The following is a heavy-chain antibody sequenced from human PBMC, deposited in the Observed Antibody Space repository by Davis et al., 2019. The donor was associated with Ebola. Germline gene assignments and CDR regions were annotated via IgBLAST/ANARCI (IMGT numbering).Heavy chain of an antibody. CDR3: ARDWCGGDCYAFDI. Sequence: GESLKISCAASGFTFSSYWMSWVRQAPGKGLEWVANIKQDGSEKYYVDSVKGRFTISRDNAKNSLYLQMNSLRAEDTAVYYCARDWCGGDCYAFDIWGQGTMVTVSS. V-gene: IGHV3-7*01. J-gene: IGHJ3*02. CDR2: IKQDGSEK. CDR1: GFTFSSYW. D-gene: IGHD2-21*02.